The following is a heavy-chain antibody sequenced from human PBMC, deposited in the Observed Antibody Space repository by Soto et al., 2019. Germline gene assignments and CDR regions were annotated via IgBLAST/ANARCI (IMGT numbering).Heavy chain of an antibody. Sequence: ASVKVSCKASGYTFTSYYMHWVRQAPGQGLEWMGIINPSGGSTSYAQKFQGRVTMTRDTSTSTVYMELSSLRSEDTAVYYCATDYGDYDWFDPWGQGTLVTVSS. D-gene: IGHD4-17*01. J-gene: IGHJ5*02. CDR1: GYTFTSYY. CDR3: ATDYGDYDWFDP. CDR2: INPSGGST. V-gene: IGHV1-46*03.